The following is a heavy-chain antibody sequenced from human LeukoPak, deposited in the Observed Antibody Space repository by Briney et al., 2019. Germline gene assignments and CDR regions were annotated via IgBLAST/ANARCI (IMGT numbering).Heavy chain of an antibody. CDR2: ISYDGSNK. D-gene: IGHD4-17*01. V-gene: IGHV3-30*01. CDR1: GFTFSSYA. Sequence: GGSLRLSCAASGFTFSSYAMHWVRQAPGEGLEWVAVISYDGSNKYYADSVKGRFTISRDNSKNTLYLQMNSLRAEDTAVYYCARDHDYGDYTIYYSMDVWGKGTTVTVSS. J-gene: IGHJ6*03. CDR3: ARDHDYGDYTIYYSMDV.